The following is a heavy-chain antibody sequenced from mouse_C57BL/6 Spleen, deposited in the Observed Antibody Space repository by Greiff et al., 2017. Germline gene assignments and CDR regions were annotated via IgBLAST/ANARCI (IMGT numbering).Heavy chain of an antibody. CDR1: GYNFTSYW. J-gene: IGHJ3*01. CDR2: IHPSDSDT. D-gene: IGHD2-2*01. CDR3: AMVWLYGYDGFAY. Sequence: VQLQQPGAELVKPGASVKVSCKASGYNFTSYWMHWVKQRPGQGLEWIGRIHPSDSDTNYNQKFKGKATLTVDKSSTTAYMQLSSLTSEDSAVXYCAMVWLYGYDGFAYWGQGTLVTVSA. V-gene: IGHV1-74*01.